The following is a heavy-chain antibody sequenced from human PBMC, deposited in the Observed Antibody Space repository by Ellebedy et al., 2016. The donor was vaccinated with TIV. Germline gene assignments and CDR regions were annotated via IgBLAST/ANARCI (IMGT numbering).Heavy chain of an antibody. CDR1: GYIFTNYW. CDR2: IDPSNSDT. J-gene: IGHJ4*02. Sequence: GESLKISCKGSGYIFTNYWINWVCQMPGKGLEWMGRIDPSNSDTNYSPSFQGHVTMSADKAISTAYLQWGSLKASDTAIYYCATRDFGDCDSWGQGTLVTVSS. D-gene: IGHD4-17*01. V-gene: IGHV5-10-1*01. CDR3: ATRDFGDCDS.